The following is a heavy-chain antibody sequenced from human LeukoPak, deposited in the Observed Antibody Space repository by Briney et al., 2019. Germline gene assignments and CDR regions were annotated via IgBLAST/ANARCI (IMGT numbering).Heavy chain of an antibody. D-gene: IGHD2-15*01. V-gene: IGHV5-51*01. Sequence: KCGASLQISCKGSGYSFTRYWIAWVRQLPGKGLEWMGNIYPGDSDTRYSPSFQGQVTISIDKSINTAYLQWSSLQASDSAMYYCARPEHCSGGDCYSFQYWGQGTLVTVSS. CDR1: GYSFTRYW. CDR3: ARPEHCSGGDCYSFQY. J-gene: IGHJ1*01. CDR2: IYPGDSDT.